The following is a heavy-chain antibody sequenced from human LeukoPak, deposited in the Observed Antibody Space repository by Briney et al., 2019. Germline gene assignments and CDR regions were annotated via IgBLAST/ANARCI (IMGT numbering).Heavy chain of an antibody. Sequence: GGSLRLSCAASGFTFSSNYMSWVRQAPGKGLEWVSVIYSGGSTYYSDSVKGRLTISRHNSKNTLYLQMNSLRAEDTAVYYCARDHDYGSGSYRNYYGMDVWGQGTTVTVS. CDR1: GFTFSSNY. J-gene: IGHJ6*02. D-gene: IGHD3-10*01. CDR3: ARDHDYGSGSYRNYYGMDV. CDR2: IYSGGST. V-gene: IGHV3-53*04.